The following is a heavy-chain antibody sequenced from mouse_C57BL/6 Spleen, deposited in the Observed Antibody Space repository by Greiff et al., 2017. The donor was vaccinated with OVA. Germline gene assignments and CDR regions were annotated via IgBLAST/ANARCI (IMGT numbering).Heavy chain of an antibody. V-gene: IGHV1-61*01. J-gene: IGHJ3*01. Sequence: VQLQQPGAELVRPGSSVKLSCKASGYTFTSYWLDWVKQRPGQGLEWIGNIYPSDSETHYNQKFKDKATLTVDKSSSTAYMQLSSLTSEDSAVYYCARGCITTVVASAYWGQGTLVTVSA. D-gene: IGHD1-1*01. CDR2: IYPSDSET. CDR1: GYTFTSYW. CDR3: ARGCITTVVASAY.